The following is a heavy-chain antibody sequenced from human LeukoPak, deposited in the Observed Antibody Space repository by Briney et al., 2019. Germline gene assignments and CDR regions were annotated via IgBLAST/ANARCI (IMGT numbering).Heavy chain of an antibody. CDR2: IGHSGGT. D-gene: IGHD3-10*01. V-gene: IGHV4-4*02. CDR1: GVSINSSPW. CDR3: ARGWSGSGSCPFDY. J-gene: IGHJ4*02. Sequence: SGTLSLTCGVSGVSINSSPWWSWVRQPPGKGLEWIGDIGHSGGTNYNPSFKSRVTISVDTSKNQFSLKLSSVTAADTAVYYCARGWSGSGSCPFDYWGQGTLVTVSS.